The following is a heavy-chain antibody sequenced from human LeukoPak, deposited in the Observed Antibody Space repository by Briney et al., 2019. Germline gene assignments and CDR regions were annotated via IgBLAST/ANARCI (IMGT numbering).Heavy chain of an antibody. V-gene: IGHV3-30*04. CDR1: GFPFSSYA. CDR3: ARGDYYDSSAYYYGSFDY. CDR2: ISYDGSNQ. D-gene: IGHD3-22*01. J-gene: IGHJ4*02. Sequence: HPGRSLRLSCAASGFPFSSYAMHWVRQAPGKGLEWVAVISYDGSNQYYADSVKGRFTVSRDNSKTTLYLQMNCLKAEDTAVHYCARGDYYDSSAYYYGSFDYWGQGTLVTVSS.